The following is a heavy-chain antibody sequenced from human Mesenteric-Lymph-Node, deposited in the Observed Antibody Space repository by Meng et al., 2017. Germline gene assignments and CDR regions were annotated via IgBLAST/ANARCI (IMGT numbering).Heavy chain of an antibody. CDR3: ARGPTTYFDY. V-gene: IGHV4-30-4*08. CDR2: IYHTGDT. D-gene: IGHD4-17*01. J-gene: IGHJ4*02. CDR1: GVSITTYYY. Sequence: QVPLQESGPGLVKPSQTLSLTCTVSGVSITTYYYWSWIRQAPGEGLEWIGYIYHTGDTYYNPSLKSRVTISVDTSKNQFSLKLSSVTAADTAVYYCARGPTTYFDYWGQGTLVTVSS.